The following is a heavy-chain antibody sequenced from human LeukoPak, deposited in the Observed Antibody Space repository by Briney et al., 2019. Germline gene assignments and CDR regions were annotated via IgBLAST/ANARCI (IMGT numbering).Heavy chain of an antibody. J-gene: IGHJ3*02. CDR1: GFTFSSYW. D-gene: IGHD6-13*01. V-gene: IGHV3-30-3*01. Sequence: PGGSLRLSCVASGFTFSSYWMSWVRQAPGKGLEWVAVISYDGSNKYYADSVKGRFTISRDNSKNTLYLQMNSLRAEDTAVYYCAISPWGIAAAGTEDAFDIWGQGTMVTVSS. CDR2: ISYDGSNK. CDR3: AISPWGIAAAGTEDAFDI.